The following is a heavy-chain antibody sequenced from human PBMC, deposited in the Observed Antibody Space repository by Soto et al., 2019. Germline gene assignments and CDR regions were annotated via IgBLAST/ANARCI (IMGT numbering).Heavy chain of an antibody. J-gene: IGHJ4*02. CDR1: GYTFTSYY. CDR3: ARDLGATSSGYHPYYFDY. V-gene: IGHV1-46*01. D-gene: IGHD3-22*01. Sequence: ASVKVSCKASGYTFTSYYMHWVRQAPGQGLEWMGIINPSGGSTSYAQKFQGRVTMTRDTSTSTVYMELSSLRSEDTAVYYCARDLGATSSGYHPYYFDYWGQGTLVTVSS. CDR2: INPSGGST.